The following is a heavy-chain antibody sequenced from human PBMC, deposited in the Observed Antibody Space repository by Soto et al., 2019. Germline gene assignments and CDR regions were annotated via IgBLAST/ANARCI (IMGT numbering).Heavy chain of an antibody. Sequence: QVQLQESGPGLVKPSGTLSLTCAVSGGSISSSNWWSWVRQPPGKGLEWIGEIYHSGRTNYNPSLKSRVTISVDKSKNQCSLKLSSVTAADTAVYYCARDLEVPSGYYGMDVWGQGTTVTVSS. CDR2: IYHSGRT. J-gene: IGHJ6*02. D-gene: IGHD1-26*01. CDR3: ARDLEVPSGYYGMDV. V-gene: IGHV4-4*02. CDR1: GGSISSSNW.